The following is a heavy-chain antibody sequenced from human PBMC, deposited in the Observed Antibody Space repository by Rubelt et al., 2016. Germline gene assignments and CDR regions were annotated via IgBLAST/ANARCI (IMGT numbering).Heavy chain of an antibody. Sequence: EVQLVESGGRVVRPGGSLGLPCLASASSLDVYPMSWVGQAPGKELQWASTFDWNGATIHSPDPVTGGFPLPRDNAKNSLFLQLDTLRAEDTALYHCVRHISAAGTRWVDRWGQGTLVTVSS. CDR2: FDWNGATI. CDR3: VRHISAAGTRWVDR. J-gene: IGHJ5*02. D-gene: IGHD6-13*01. CDR1: ASSLDVYP. V-gene: IGHV3-20*01.